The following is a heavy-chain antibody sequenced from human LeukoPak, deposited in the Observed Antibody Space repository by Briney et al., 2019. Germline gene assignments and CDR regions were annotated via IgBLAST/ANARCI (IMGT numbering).Heavy chain of an antibody. J-gene: IGHJ4*02. CDR3: AREKGVDTAMAD. CDR1: GYTFTGYY. D-gene: IGHD5-18*01. CDR2: INPNSGGT. Sequence: APVKVSCKASGYTFTGYYMHWVRQAPGQGLEWMGWINPNSGGTNYAQKFQGRVTMTRDTSISTAYMELSRLRSDDTAVYYCAREKGVDTAMADWGQGTLVTVSS. V-gene: IGHV1-2*02.